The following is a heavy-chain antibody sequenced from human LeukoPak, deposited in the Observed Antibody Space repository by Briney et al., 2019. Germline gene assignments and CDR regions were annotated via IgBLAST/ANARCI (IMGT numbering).Heavy chain of an antibody. Sequence: SETLSLTCTVSGGSISSYYWSWIRQPPGKGLEWIGYNYYSGSTNYNPSLKSRVTISVDTSKNQFSLKLSSVTAADTAVYYCARESYYDSSGHLPPFDIWGQGTMVTVSS. CDR2: NYYSGST. CDR3: ARESYYDSSGHLPPFDI. V-gene: IGHV4-59*01. D-gene: IGHD3-22*01. CDR1: GGSISSYY. J-gene: IGHJ3*02.